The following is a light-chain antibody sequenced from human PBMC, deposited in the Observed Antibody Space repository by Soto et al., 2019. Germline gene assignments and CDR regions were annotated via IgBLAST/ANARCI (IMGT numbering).Light chain of an antibody. CDR2: GAS. CDR3: QQYGSSGT. Sequence: ESVLTQSPGTLSLSPGERATLSCRASQSVSSDLAWYHQKPGQAPRLLIYGASNRATGIPDRFSGSGSGTDFTLTISRLEPEDFAVYYCQQYGSSGTFGQGTKVDIK. J-gene: IGKJ1*01. CDR1: QSVSSD. V-gene: IGKV3-20*01.